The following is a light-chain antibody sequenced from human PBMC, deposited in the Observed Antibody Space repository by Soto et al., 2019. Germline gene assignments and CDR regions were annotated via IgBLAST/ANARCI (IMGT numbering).Light chain of an antibody. CDR2: GAS. CDR1: QSVNNN. V-gene: IGKV3-15*01. Sequence: ETLMTQSPATLSVSPGERATLSCRASQSVNNNLAWYQQKLGQAPRVLIYGASTRATGIPARFTGSGSGTEFIRTITSLQSEDSADYYCQEYNTWPWTFGQGTKVEFK. CDR3: QEYNTWPWT. J-gene: IGKJ1*01.